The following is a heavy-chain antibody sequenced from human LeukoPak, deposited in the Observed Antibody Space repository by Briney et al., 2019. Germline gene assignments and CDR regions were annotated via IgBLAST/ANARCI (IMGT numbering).Heavy chain of an antibody. CDR2: IYYSGST. D-gene: IGHD6-13*01. CDR3: ARHAAAGTGDLDY. CDR1: GGSISSYY. Sequence: SETLSLTCTVSGGSISSYYWSWIRQPPGKGLEWIGYIYYSGSTNYNPSLKSRVTISVDTSKNQFSLKLSSVTAADTAVYYCARHAAAGTGDLDYWGQGTLVTVSS. V-gene: IGHV4-59*01. J-gene: IGHJ4*02.